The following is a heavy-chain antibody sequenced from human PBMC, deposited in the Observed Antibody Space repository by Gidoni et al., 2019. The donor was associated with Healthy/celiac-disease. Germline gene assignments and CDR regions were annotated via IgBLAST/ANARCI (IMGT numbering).Heavy chain of an antibody. V-gene: IGHV3-21*01. CDR2: ISSSSSYI. Sequence: EVQLVESGGGLVKPGGALRISCAASGFTFSSYSRNWVRQAPGKGLEWVSSISSSSSYIYYADSVKGRFTISRDNAKNSLYLQMNSLRAEDTAVYYCARGRGCSSTSCYLDYWGQGTLVTVSS. D-gene: IGHD2-2*01. J-gene: IGHJ4*02. CDR3: ARGRGCSSTSCYLDY. CDR1: GFTFSSYS.